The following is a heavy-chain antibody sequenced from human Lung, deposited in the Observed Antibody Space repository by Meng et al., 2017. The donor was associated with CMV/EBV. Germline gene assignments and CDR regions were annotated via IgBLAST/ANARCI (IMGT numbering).Heavy chain of an antibody. D-gene: IGHD2-15*01. CDR2: IIPIFGTA. CDR1: GGTFSSYA. V-gene: IGHV1-69*05. Sequence: SVKVSCKASGGTFSSYAISWVRQAPGQGLEWMGGIIPIFGTANYAQKFQGRVTITTDESTSTAYMELSSLRSEDTAVYYCARGSRSGELLTFQFAFDIWGQGTMVTVSS. CDR3: ARGSRSGELLTFQFAFDI. J-gene: IGHJ3*02.